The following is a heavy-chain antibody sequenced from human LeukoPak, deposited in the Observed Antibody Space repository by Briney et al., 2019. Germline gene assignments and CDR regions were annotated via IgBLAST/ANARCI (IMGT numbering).Heavy chain of an antibody. V-gene: IGHV4-30-4*01. CDR3: ARGYGSGIDPWDFYYYYGMDV. CDR1: GGSISSGDYY. D-gene: IGHD3-10*01. J-gene: IGHJ6*02. CDR2: IYYSGST. Sequence: SQTLSLTCTVSGGSISSGDYYWSWIRQPPGKGLEWIGYIYYSGSTYYNPSLKSRVTISVDTSKNQFSLKLSSVTAADTAVYYCARGYGSGIDPWDFYYYYGMDVWGQGTTVTVSS.